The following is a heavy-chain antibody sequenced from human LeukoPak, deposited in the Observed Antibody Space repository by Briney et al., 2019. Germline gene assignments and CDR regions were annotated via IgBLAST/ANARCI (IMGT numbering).Heavy chain of an antibody. V-gene: IGHV5-51*01. Sequence: GESLKISCNGSGYIFTSYWIGWVRQLPGKGLEWMGIIYPGDSDTSYSPSFQGQVTISADKSISTASLQWSSLKASDTVMYYCARRCGELLYLSGLQAELNWFDPWGQGTLVTVSS. D-gene: IGHD3-10*01. CDR3: ARRCGELLYLSGLQAELNWFDP. CDR2: IYPGDSDT. CDR1: GYIFTSYW. J-gene: IGHJ5*02.